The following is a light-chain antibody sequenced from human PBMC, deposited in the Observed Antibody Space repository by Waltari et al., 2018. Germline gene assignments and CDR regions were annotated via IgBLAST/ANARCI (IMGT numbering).Light chain of an antibody. CDR1: SGPASGHSY. J-gene: IGLJ3*02. V-gene: IGLV8-61*01. CDR2: KGI. Sequence: QTVVTPEPSLSVSPGGTVPLTSALRSGPASGHSYPTWYQQTPGQPPRTLVYKGISRSSGVPDRFSGSILGNTAALTITGAQADDESDYYCSMYMGSGVWVFGGGTKLTVL. CDR3: SMYMGSGVWV.